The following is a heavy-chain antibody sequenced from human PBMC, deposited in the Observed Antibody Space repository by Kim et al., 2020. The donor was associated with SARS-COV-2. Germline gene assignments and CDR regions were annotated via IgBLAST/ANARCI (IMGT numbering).Heavy chain of an antibody. V-gene: IGHV4-34*01. D-gene: IGHD6-13*01. CDR2: INHSGST. J-gene: IGHJ4*02. CDR1: GGSFSGYY. CDR3: ARGRQYSSSFRFGSYYFDY. Sequence: SETLSLTCAVYGGSFSGYYWSWIRQPPGKGLEWIGEINHSGSTNYNPSLKSRVTISVDTSKNQFSLKLSSVTAADTAVYYCARGRQYSSSFRFGSYYFDYWGQGTLVTVSS.